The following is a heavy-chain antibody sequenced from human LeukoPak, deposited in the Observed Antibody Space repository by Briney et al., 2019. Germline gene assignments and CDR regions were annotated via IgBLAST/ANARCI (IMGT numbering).Heavy chain of an antibody. CDR3: ARDPVDGYSHFDY. CDR1: GYTFTSYY. V-gene: IGHV1-46*01. D-gene: IGHD5-24*01. J-gene: IGHJ4*02. CDR2: INPSGSST. Sequence: ASVKVSCKASGYTFTSYYMHWVRQAPGQGLELMGIINPSGSSTSYAQKFQNRVTMTRDTSTSTVYMELSSLRSEDTAVYYCARDPVDGYSHFDYWGQGTLVTVSS.